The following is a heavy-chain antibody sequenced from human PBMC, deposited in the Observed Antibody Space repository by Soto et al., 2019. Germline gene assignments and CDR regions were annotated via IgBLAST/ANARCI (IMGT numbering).Heavy chain of an antibody. CDR2: IGAADDP. V-gene: IGHV3-13*05. CDR3: ARAYSGRLPRRADYYFAMDV. D-gene: IGHD2-15*01. CDR1: GFTFSSYD. Sequence: EVQLVASGGGVVQPGGSLRLSCAASGFTFSSYDMHWVRQHTGKGLEWVSAIGAADDPYYLGSVKGRFTISRENAKNSLYLQMNSLRAGDTAVYYCARAYSGRLPRRADYYFAMDVWGQGTTVTVSS. J-gene: IGHJ6*02.